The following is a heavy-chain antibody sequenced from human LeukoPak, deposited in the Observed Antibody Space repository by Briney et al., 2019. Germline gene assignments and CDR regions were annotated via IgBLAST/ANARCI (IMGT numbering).Heavy chain of an antibody. CDR1: GFTFSYYE. CDR3: ARDGDIAVATAPYYFDY. D-gene: IGHD6-19*01. V-gene: IGHV3-48*03. Sequence: PGGSLRLSCAASGFTFSYYEMIWVCQAPGKGLEWVSYITGGSTTKNYADSVKGRFTISRDNAKNSLYLQMNSLRAEDTAIYYCARDGDIAVATAPYYFDYWGQGILVTVSS. J-gene: IGHJ4*02. CDR2: ITGGSTTK.